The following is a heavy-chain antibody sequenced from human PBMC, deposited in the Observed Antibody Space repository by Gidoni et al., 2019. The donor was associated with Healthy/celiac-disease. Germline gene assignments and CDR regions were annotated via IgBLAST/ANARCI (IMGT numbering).Heavy chain of an antibody. CDR1: GFTFSTAW. CDR3: TSQASLWFGELLDNWFDP. Sequence: EVQLVESWGGLVKPGGSLSLSCAASGFTFSTAWMHWVRQAPGKGLEWVGRIKSKTDGGKTDYAAPVKGRFTISRDDSKNTLYLQMNSLKTEDTAVYYCTSQASLWFGELLDNWFDPWGQGTLVTVSS. D-gene: IGHD3-10*01. V-gene: IGHV3-15*07. CDR2: IKSKTDGGKT. J-gene: IGHJ5*02.